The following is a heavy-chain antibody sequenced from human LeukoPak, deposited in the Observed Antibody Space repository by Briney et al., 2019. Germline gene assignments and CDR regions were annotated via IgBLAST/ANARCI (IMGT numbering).Heavy chain of an antibody. V-gene: IGHV3-11*04. Sequence: PGGSLRLSYAASGFTFSDNYMTWVRQAPGKGLEWLSYISGNGGVIQYADSVKGRFTISRDNAKNLLYLQMDSLRVEDTAIYYCARDPRTVRIWGQGTLVTVSS. CDR1: GFTFSDNY. CDR3: ARDPRTVRI. D-gene: IGHD1-1*01. J-gene: IGHJ4*02. CDR2: ISGNGGVI.